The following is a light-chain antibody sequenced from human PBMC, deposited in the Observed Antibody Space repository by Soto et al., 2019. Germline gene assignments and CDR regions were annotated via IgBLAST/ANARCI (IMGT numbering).Light chain of an antibody. V-gene: IGKV3-11*01. Sequence: EIVLTQSPATLSLSPGEGATLSCRASQSVSRYLAWYQQKPGQAPRLLIYDASNRATGIPARFSGSGSGTDFTLTISSLEPEDFAVYYCQQYYTYCHMFGQGTRVEIK. CDR2: DAS. CDR3: QQYYTYCHM. J-gene: IGKJ1*01. CDR1: QSVSRY.